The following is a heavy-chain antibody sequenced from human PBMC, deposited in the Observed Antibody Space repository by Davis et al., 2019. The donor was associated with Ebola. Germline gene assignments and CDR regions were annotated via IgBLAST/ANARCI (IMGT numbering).Heavy chain of an antibody. J-gene: IGHJ4*02. CDR1: GFTFDDYA. Sequence: SLKISCAASGFTFDDYAMHWVRQAPGKGLEWVSGISWNSGSIGYADSVKGRFTISRDNAKNSLYLQMNSLKTEDTAVYYCTAATPDYWGQGTLVTVSS. CDR3: TAATPDY. V-gene: IGHV3-9*01. CDR2: ISWNSGSI. D-gene: IGHD6-25*01.